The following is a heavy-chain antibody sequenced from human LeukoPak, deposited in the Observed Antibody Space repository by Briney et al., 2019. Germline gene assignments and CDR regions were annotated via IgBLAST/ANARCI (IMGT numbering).Heavy chain of an antibody. CDR3: ARDWVGATAWFDP. CDR1: GFTFSSYD. V-gene: IGHV3-23*01. D-gene: IGHD1-26*01. J-gene: IGHJ5*02. CDR2: ISGSAGST. Sequence: GGSLRLSCAASGFTFSSYDMNWVRQAPGKGLEWVSAISGSAGSTYYAHSVKGRFTISRDNSKNSLYLQMNSLRAEDTAVYYCARDWVGATAWFDPWGQGTLVTVSS.